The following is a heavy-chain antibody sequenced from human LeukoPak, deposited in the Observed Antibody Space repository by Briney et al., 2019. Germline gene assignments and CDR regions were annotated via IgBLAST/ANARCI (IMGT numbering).Heavy chain of an antibody. V-gene: IGHV1-69*06. CDR2: IIPIFGTA. J-gene: IGHJ4*02. CDR1: GGTFSSYA. Sequence: SVKVSCKASGGTFSSYAISWVRQAPGQGLEWMGGIIPIFGTANYAQKFQGRVTITADKSTSTAYMELSSLRSEDTAVYYCASLGSRGCDILTGYRPKWGQGTLVTVSS. D-gene: IGHD3-9*01. CDR3: ASLGSRGCDILTGYRPK.